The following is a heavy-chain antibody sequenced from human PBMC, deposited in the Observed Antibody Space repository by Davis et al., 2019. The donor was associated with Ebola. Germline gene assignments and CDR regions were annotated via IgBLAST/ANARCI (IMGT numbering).Heavy chain of an antibody. Sequence: ASVKVSCKASGYTFTSYDINWVRQATGQGLEWMGWISAYNGNTKYARKLQGRVTMTTDTSTSTAYMELRSLRSDDTAVYYCARAGIVVVVAATGPLNWFDPWGQGTLVTVSS. D-gene: IGHD2-15*01. V-gene: IGHV1-18*01. CDR3: ARAGIVVVVAATGPLNWFDP. CDR2: ISAYNGNT. J-gene: IGHJ5*02. CDR1: GYTFTSYD.